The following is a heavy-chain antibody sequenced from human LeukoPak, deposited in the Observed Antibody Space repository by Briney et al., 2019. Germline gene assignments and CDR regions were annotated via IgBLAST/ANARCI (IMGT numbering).Heavy chain of an antibody. CDR3: ATAGTTVVTLYY. CDR1: GFTFTNYG. Sequence: GRSLRLSCAASGFTFTNYGMHWVRQAPGKGLEWVAVTWYDGSNKYYADSVKGRFTISRDNSKNTLYLQMNSLRAEDTAVYYCATAGTTVVTLYYWGQGTLVTVSS. CDR2: TWYDGSNK. V-gene: IGHV3-33*03. J-gene: IGHJ4*02. D-gene: IGHD4-23*01.